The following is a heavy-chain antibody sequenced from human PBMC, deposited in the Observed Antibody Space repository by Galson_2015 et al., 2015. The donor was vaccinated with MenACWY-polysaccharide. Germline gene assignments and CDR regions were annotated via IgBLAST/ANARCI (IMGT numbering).Heavy chain of an antibody. CDR3: ARTNGDFDF. J-gene: IGHJ4*02. CDR1: GYTFTNYD. D-gene: IGHD4-17*01. CDR2: MNPKSGYS. V-gene: IGHV1-8*01. Sequence: SVKVSCKASGYTFTNYDINWVRLAPGQGLEWMAWMNPKSGYSGYAQKFHGRVTLTKDTSISTAYLELSSLRSEDTAKYYCARTNGDFDFWGQGTLITVSS.